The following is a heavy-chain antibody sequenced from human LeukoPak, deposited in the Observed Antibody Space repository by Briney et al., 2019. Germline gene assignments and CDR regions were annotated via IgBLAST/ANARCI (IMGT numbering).Heavy chain of an antibody. CDR1: GGSISSYY. J-gene: IGHJ6*02. Sequence: SETLSLTCTVSGGSISSYYWSWIRQPAGKGLEWIGRIYTSGSTNYNPSLKSRVTMSVDTSKNQFSLKLSSVTAADTAVYYCARDSKVVVLRYYYGMDVWGQGTTVTVSS. CDR3: ARDSKVVVLRYYYGMDV. D-gene: IGHD2-15*01. V-gene: IGHV4-4*07. CDR2: IYTSGST.